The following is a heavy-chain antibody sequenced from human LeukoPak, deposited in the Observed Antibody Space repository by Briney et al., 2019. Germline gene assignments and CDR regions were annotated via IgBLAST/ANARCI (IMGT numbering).Heavy chain of an antibody. Sequence: ASVKVSCKASGYTFTGYYMHWVRQAPGQGLEWMGWINPNSGGTNYAQKFQGRVTMTRDTSISTAYVELSRLRSDDTAVYYCARAWTYQLLAPHDAFDIWGQGTMVTVSS. CDR2: INPNSGGT. D-gene: IGHD2-2*01. CDR3: ARAWTYQLLAPHDAFDI. J-gene: IGHJ3*02. CDR1: GYTFTGYY. V-gene: IGHV1-2*02.